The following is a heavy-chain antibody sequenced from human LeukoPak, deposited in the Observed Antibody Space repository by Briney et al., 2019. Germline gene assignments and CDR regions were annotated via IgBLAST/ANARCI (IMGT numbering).Heavy chain of an antibody. J-gene: IGHJ3*01. CDR1: GYNFNSYY. Sequence: ASLSVSCKASGYNFNSYYIHWVRQAPGQGITWMGWINPDNGKTKYAPRFQGRVTMTWDTSINTSYVDLSGLRSDDTAVYYGARNEPAVSVVDSFDVWGQGTVVTVSS. V-gene: IGHV1-2*02. D-gene: IGHD1-1*01. CDR3: ARNEPAVSVVDSFDV. CDR2: INPDNGKT.